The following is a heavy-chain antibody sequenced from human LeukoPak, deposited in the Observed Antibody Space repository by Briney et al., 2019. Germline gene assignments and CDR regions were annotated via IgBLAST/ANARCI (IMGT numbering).Heavy chain of an antibody. V-gene: IGHV4-38-2*01. CDR2: IYHSGST. J-gene: IGHJ4*02. D-gene: IGHD3-3*01. CDR3: ARLITIFGVVTDD. Sequence: KPSETLSLTFAVPGYSISSGYYWGWVRQPPGKGREWIGRIYHSGSTYYNPSLKSRVTISVDTSKNQFSLKLSSVTAADTAVYYCARLITIFGVVTDDWGQGTLVTVSS. CDR1: GYSISSGYY.